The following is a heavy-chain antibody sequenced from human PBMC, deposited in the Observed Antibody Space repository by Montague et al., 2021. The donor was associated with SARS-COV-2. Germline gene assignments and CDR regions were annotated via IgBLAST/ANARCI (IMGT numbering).Heavy chain of an antibody. D-gene: IGHD3-22*01. CDR3: ASQTAGSYFYYGVDV. CDR2: ISNTSST. CDR1: GDSINTYY. Sequence: SETLSLTCTVSGDSINTYYWYWIRHPPATGLELLWTISNTSSTNXNPSLTIRGTISLYKSKNQFCLKLTSVTVAATAVYYCASQTAGSYFYYGVDVWGQGTTVTVSS. J-gene: IGHJ6*02. V-gene: IGHV4-59*12.